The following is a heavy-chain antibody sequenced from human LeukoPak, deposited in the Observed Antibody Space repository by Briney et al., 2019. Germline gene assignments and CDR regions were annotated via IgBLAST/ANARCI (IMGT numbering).Heavy chain of an antibody. D-gene: IGHD2-2*01. J-gene: IGHJ5*02. CDR1: GYTFTSYG. CDR3: ARSYCSSTSCYPTTPNWFDP. Sequence: ASVKVSCKASGYTFTSYGISWVRQAPGQGLEWMGWISAYNGNTNYAQKLQGRVTMTTDTSTSTAYMELRSLRSDDTAVYYCARSYCSSTSCYPTTPNWFDPWGQGTLVTVSS. V-gene: IGHV1-18*01. CDR2: ISAYNGNT.